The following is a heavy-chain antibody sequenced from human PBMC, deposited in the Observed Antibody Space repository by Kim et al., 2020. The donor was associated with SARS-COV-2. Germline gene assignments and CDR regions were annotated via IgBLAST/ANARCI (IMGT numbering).Heavy chain of an antibody. V-gene: IGHV3-11*04. J-gene: IGHJ4*02. D-gene: IGHD5-12*01. CDR1: GFTFSDYY. CDR2: ISSSGSTI. Sequence: GGSLRLSCAASGFTFSDYYMSWIRQAPGKGLEWVSYISSSGSTIYYADSVKGRFTISRDNAKNSLYLQMNSLRAEDTAVYYCARDAARGDIVATQADYWGQGTLVTVSS. CDR3: ARDAARGDIVATQADY.